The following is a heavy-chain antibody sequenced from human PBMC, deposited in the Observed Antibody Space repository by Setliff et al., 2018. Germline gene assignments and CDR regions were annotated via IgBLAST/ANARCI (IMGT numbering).Heavy chain of an antibody. V-gene: IGHV5-51*01. Sequence: PGESLKISCKGSGNSFSTCWIGWVRKMPGKGLEWMGIIYPGDSITRYSPSFQGQVTISVDKSINTAYLQWSSMRASDTAIYYCARHPYYYGSGTYLDNNNRWFDPWGQGTLVTVSS. D-gene: IGHD3-10*01. CDR1: GNSFSTCW. CDR3: ARHPYYYGSGTYLDNNNRWFDP. J-gene: IGHJ5*02. CDR2: IYPGDSIT.